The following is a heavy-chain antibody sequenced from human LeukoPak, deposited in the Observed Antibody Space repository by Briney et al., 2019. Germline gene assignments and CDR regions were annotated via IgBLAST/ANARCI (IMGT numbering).Heavy chain of an antibody. Sequence: PSETLSLTCAVSGGSISSGGYSWSWIRQPPGKGLEWIGYIYHSGSTYYNPSLKSRVTISVDTSKNQFSLKLSSVTAADTAVYYCARHEGGGGYYAPWYFDLWGRGTLVTVSS. D-gene: IGHD1-26*01. V-gene: IGHV4-30-2*01. CDR3: ARHEGGGGYYAPWYFDL. CDR1: GGSISSGGYS. J-gene: IGHJ2*01. CDR2: IYHSGST.